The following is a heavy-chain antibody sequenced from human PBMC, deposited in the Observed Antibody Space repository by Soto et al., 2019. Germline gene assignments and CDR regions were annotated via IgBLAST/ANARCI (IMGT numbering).Heavy chain of an antibody. CDR3: VRPDSSGWYDS. D-gene: IGHD3-22*01. J-gene: IGHJ5*01. CDR2: INPGDSDT. Sequence: SXTISCKASGYSFTSLWIGWVRQMPGKGLEWMGIINPGDSDTRYSPSFEGQVALSADKSINTAYLQWNSLKAADTAMYYCVRPDSSGWYDSWGQGTLVTVSS. V-gene: IGHV5-51*01. CDR1: GYSFTSLW.